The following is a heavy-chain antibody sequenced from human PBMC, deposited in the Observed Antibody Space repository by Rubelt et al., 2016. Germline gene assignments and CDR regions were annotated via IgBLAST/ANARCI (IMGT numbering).Heavy chain of an antibody. J-gene: IGHJ4*02. V-gene: IGHV1-69*06. Sequence: QVQLVQSGAEVKKPGSSVKVSCKASGGTFSSYAISWVRQAPGQGLEWMGGIIPIFGTANYAQKFQGRVTMTRDTSTSTVYMELSSLTSEDTAVYYCARGDGYSLGDFDYWGQGTLVTVSS. D-gene: IGHD5-24*01. CDR2: IIPIFGTA. CDR3: ARGDGYSLGDFDY. CDR1: GGTFSSYA.